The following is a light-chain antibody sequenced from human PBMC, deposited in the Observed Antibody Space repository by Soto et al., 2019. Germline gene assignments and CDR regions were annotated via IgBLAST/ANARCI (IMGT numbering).Light chain of an antibody. J-gene: IGKJ1*01. CDR2: KAS. Sequence: DIQMTQSPSTLSASVGDRVTITCRASQSISSWLAWYQQKQGKAPKLLNYKASSLESGVPSRFSGSGSWTEFTLTISSLQPDDFATYYCQQYNDYPWTFGQGTKVEIK. V-gene: IGKV1-5*03. CDR3: QQYNDYPWT. CDR1: QSISSW.